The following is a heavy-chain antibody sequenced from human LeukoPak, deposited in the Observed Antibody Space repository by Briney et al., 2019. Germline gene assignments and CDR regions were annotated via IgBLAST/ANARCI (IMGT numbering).Heavy chain of an antibody. Sequence: PSETLSLTCTVSGGSTSPYYWSWIRQPPGKGLEWIAYVYSSGHTNYNPSLKGRVTISVDTSKNQFSLKLNSVTAADTAVYYCARHPYSDGFDIWGQGTMVTVSS. J-gene: IGHJ3*02. CDR2: VYSSGHT. V-gene: IGHV4-59*08. D-gene: IGHD1-1*01. CDR1: GGSTSPYY. CDR3: ARHPYSDGFDI.